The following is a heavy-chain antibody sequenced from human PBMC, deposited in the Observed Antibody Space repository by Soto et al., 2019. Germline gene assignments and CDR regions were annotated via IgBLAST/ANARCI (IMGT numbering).Heavy chain of an antibody. D-gene: IGHD4-17*01. V-gene: IGHV3-15*01. CDR1: GFTFSNAW. Sequence: EVQLVESGGGLVKPGGSLRLSCAASGFTFSNAWMSWVRQAPGKGLEWVGRIKSKTDGGTTDYAAPVKGRFTISRDDSKNTLYLQMNSLKTEDTAVYYCTTSPPTVTIEPYYYYYYMDVWGKGTTVTVSS. CDR2: IKSKTDGGTT. CDR3: TTSPPTVTIEPYYYYYYMDV. J-gene: IGHJ6*03.